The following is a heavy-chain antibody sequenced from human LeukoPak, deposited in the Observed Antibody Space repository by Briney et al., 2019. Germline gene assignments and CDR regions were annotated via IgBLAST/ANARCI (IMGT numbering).Heavy chain of an antibody. CDR2: ITTKPDNYAT. J-gene: IGHJ4*02. V-gene: IGHV3-73*01. Sequence: SGGSLRLSCSASGFTFSGSDIHWVRQASGKGLEWVGRITTKPDNYATAYAASVKGRFTISRDDSESTAYLQMNSLKTEDTAVYYCTTYRSGHYWGQGTLVTVSS. CDR3: TTYRSGHY. CDR1: GFTFSGSD. D-gene: IGHD6-19*01.